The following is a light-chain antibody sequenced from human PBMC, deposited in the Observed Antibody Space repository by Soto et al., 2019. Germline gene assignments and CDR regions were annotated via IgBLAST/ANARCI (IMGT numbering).Light chain of an antibody. CDR3: QFYESSLSGYV. V-gene: IGLV1-40*01. CDR2: GNS. Sequence: QSVLTQPPSVSGAPGQRFTISCTGIISNIVTVYDVHCYDQLAGGAPKLLIDGNSDGPSGFPWLFSCSESGTSASLAITGLXAEAAADYCCQFYESSLSGYVFGTGTKFTGL. J-gene: IGLJ1*01. CDR1: ISNIVTVYD.